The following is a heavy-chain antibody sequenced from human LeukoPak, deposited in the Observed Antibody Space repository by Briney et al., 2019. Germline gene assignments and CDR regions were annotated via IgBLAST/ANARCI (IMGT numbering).Heavy chain of an antibody. CDR3: TNDLGTEYNIFDY. V-gene: IGHV3-30*02. D-gene: IGHD7-27*01. J-gene: IGHJ4*02. Sequence: PGESLRLSCATSEFTLSAYAMHWIRHAPDRGLEWVAFVRYGGNIKYYADSVKGRFTISRDNSKNALYLQMNSLRAEDAAVYYCTNDLGTEYNIFDYWGQGTLVTVSS. CDR2: VRYGGNIK. CDR1: EFTLSAYA.